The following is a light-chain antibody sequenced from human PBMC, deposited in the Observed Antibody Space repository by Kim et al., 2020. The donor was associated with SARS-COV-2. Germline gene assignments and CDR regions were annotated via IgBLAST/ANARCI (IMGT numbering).Light chain of an antibody. CDR1: SSDVGGYNY. Sequence: QSALTQPASVSGSPGQSITISCTGTSSDVGGYNYVSWYQQHPGKAPKLMIYDVSKRPSGVSNRFSGSKSGNTASLTISGLQAEDEADYYCSSYTSSILFVFGTGTKVIVL. J-gene: IGLJ1*01. CDR3: SSYTSSILFV. CDR2: DVS. V-gene: IGLV2-14*01.